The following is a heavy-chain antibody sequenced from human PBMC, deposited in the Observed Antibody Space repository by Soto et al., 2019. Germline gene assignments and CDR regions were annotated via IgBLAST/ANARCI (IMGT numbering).Heavy chain of an antibody. J-gene: IGHJ4*02. CDR1: GYTFTGYY. Sequence: ASVKVSCKTSGYTFTGYYMHWVRQAPGQGLEWMGWINPNSGGTNYAQKFQGWVTMTRDTSISTAYMELSRLRSDDTAVYYCARSTGYSSSWYPGYFDYWGKGTRVTVSS. V-gene: IGHV1-2*04. D-gene: IGHD6-13*01. CDR3: ARSTGYSSSWYPGYFDY. CDR2: INPNSGGT.